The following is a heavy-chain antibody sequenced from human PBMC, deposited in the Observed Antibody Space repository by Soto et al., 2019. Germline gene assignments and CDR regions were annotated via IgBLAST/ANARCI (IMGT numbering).Heavy chain of an antibody. Sequence: PSETMSLTCPVSGGSLSSGDYYWSWISQPPGKGLEWIGYIFYSGSTYYNPSLKSRVTISVDTSKNQFSLKLSSVTAADTAVYYCARNRVTQSDYWGQGTLVTVSS. J-gene: IGHJ4*02. CDR1: GGSLSSGDYY. CDR3: ARNRVTQSDY. D-gene: IGHD2-21*02. CDR2: IFYSGST. V-gene: IGHV4-30-4*01.